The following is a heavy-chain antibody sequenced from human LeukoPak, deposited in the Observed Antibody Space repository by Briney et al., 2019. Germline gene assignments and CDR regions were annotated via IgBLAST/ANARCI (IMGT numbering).Heavy chain of an antibody. Sequence: PGRSLRLSCAASGFTFTNYALHWGRQAPGKGLESVSVISYDGTNKYYADSVKGRFTISRDNSKTPLSLQMNSLRAEDTALYYCARGFVLGAAKNYFDHWGQGALVTVSS. V-gene: IGHV3-30-3*01. CDR1: GFTFTNYA. CDR2: ISYDGTNK. D-gene: IGHD2-21*02. CDR3: ARGFVLGAAKNYFDH. J-gene: IGHJ4*02.